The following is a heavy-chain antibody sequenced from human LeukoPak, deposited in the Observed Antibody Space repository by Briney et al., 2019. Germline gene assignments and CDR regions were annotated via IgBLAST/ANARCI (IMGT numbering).Heavy chain of an antibody. CDR2: IYYSGST. D-gene: IGHD3-10*01. V-gene: IGHV4-39*07. Sequence: SETLSLTCTVSGGSISSSSYYWGWIRQPPGKGLEWIGSIYYSGSTYYNPSLKSRVTISVDTSKNQFSLKLSSVTAADTAVYYCARGNSELLWFGTSEYYFDYWGQGTLVTVSS. CDR1: GGSISSSSYY. J-gene: IGHJ4*02. CDR3: ARGNSELLWFGTSEYYFDY.